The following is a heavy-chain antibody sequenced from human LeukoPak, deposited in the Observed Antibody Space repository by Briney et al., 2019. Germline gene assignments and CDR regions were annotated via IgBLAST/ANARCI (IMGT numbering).Heavy chain of an antibody. J-gene: IGHJ4*02. D-gene: IGHD6-19*01. CDR1: GFTFSSYA. Sequence: GGSLRLSCGASGFTFSSYAMIWVRQAPGKGLHWVSAISGSGGSTYYADSVKGRFTISRDNSKNTLYLQMNSLRAEDTAVYYCAKGPRIAVAGSYFDYWGQGTLVTVSS. CDR3: AKGPRIAVAGSYFDY. V-gene: IGHV3-23*01. CDR2: ISGSGGST.